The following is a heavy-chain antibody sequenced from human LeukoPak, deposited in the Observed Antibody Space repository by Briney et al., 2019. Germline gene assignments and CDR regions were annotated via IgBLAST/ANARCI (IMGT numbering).Heavy chain of an antibody. V-gene: IGHV1-69*05. D-gene: IGHD5-18*01. J-gene: IGHJ4*02. CDR3: AADVDTAMAPRPNLDY. Sequence: ASVKVSCKASGGTFSSYAISWVRQAPGQGLEWMGGIIPIFGTANYAQKFQGRVTITTDESTSTAYMELSCLRSEDTAVYYCAADVDTAMAPRPNLDYWGQGTLVTVSS. CDR2: IIPIFGTA. CDR1: GGTFSSYA.